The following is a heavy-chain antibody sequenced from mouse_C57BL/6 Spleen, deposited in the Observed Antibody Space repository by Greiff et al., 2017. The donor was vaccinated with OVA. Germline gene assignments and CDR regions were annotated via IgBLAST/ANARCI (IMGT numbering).Heavy chain of an antibody. CDR1: GYTFTDYY. V-gene: IGHV1-26*01. CDR2: INPNNGVT. J-gene: IGHJ1*03. D-gene: IGHD2-10*02. Sequence: EVQLQQSGPELVKPGASVKISCKASGYTFTDYYMNWVKQSHGKSLEWIGDINPNNGVTSYNQKFKGKATLTVDKSSSTAYMELRSLTSEDSAVYYCARSEYHWYFDVWGTGTTVTVSS. CDR3: ARSEYHWYFDV.